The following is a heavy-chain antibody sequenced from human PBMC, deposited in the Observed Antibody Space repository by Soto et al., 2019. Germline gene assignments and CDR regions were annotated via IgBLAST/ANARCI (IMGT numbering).Heavy chain of an antibody. V-gene: IGHV3-23*01. Sequence: GGSLRLSCAVSGFTFSNYAISWVRQAPGKGLEWVSIISGSGGSTYYADSVKGRFTISRDNSKNTLYLQMNSLRAEDTAVYYCANLYNSFDYWGQGTLVTVS. CDR1: GFTFSNYA. CDR2: ISGSGGST. D-gene: IGHD1-1*01. J-gene: IGHJ4*02. CDR3: ANLYNSFDY.